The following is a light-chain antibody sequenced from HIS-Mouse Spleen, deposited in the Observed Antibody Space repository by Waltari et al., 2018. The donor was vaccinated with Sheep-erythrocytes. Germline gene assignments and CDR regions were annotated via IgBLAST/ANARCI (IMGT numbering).Light chain of an antibody. CDR1: SSDVGRCNL. CDR3: CSYAGSSTLV. Sequence: QSALTQPASVSGSPGQSITISCTGTSSDVGRCNLLSWYQQHPGKAPKLRINEGSKRPSGVSNRFSGSKSGNTASLTISGLQAEDEADYYCCSYAGSSTLVFGGGTKLTVL. J-gene: IGLJ2*01. V-gene: IGLV2-23*01. CDR2: EGS.